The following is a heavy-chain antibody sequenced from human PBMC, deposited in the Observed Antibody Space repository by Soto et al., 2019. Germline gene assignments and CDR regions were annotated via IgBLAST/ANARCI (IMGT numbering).Heavy chain of an antibody. J-gene: IGHJ5*02. CDR3: ARSRGDIVVVPAAIDGYWFGP. Sequence: ASVKVSCKASGYTFTSYDINWVRQATGQGLEWMGWMNPNSGNTGYAQKFQGRVTMTRNTSISTAYMELSSLRSEDTAVYYCARSRGDIVVVPAAIDGYWFGPWGQGTLVTVSS. V-gene: IGHV1-8*01. CDR1: GYTFTSYD. CDR2: MNPNSGNT. D-gene: IGHD2-2*02.